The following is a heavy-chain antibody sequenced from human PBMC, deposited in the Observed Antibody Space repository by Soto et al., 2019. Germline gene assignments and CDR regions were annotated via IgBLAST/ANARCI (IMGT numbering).Heavy chain of an antibody. D-gene: IGHD2-21*02. CDR2: IYYTGSD. CDR3: SRIGKCGNDCYSFDY. J-gene: IGHJ4*02. CDR1: GCSISDSH. V-gene: IGHV4-59*08. Sequence: SETLSLTSNIGGCSISDSHWGWVRQPPGKELEWIGFIYYTGSDIYINPSLKSRVTLSVGTSKSHFSLEMSSVTAADTAVYFCSRIGKCGNDCYSFDYWGQG.